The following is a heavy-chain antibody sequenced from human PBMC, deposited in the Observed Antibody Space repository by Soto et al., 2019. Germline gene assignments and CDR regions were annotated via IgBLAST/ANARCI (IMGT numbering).Heavy chain of an antibody. CDR2: ISYDGSNK. J-gene: IGHJ5*01. CDR3: ARGDDAYDSFDF. D-gene: IGHD5-12*01. CDR1: GFTFSSYG. V-gene: IGHV3-30*03. Sequence: RLSCAASGFTFSSYGMYWVRQAPGKGLEWVAVISYDGSNKYYADSVQGRFTISRDNSKNTLYLQMNSLRAEDTAVYYCARGDDAYDSFDFWGQGTLVTVSS.